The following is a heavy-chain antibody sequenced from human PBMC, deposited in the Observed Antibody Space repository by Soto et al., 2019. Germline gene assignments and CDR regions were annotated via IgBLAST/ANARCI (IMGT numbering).Heavy chain of an antibody. D-gene: IGHD5-12*01. CDR3: ARDYYRFNSGYGFSMDV. CDR1: GFSFSNYA. V-gene: IGHV3-30-3*01. J-gene: IGHJ6*02. Sequence: GGSLRLSCAASGFSFSNYAIHWVRQAPGKGLEWVAVISYDGSNKYYADSVKGRFTISRDNSKNTLYLQMNSLRAEDTAVYYCARDYYRFNSGYGFSMDVWGQGTTVTVSS. CDR2: ISYDGSNK.